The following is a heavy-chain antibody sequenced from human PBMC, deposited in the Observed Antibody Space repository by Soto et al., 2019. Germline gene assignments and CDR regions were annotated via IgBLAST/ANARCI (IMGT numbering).Heavy chain of an antibody. D-gene: IGHD1-26*01. Sequence: GGSLRLSCAASGFTFGDYAMHWVRQAPGKGLEWVSGISWNSGSIGYADSVEGRFTISRDNAKNSLYLQMNSLRAEDTALYYCAKDGGTRYYYYMDVWGKGTTVTVSS. V-gene: IGHV3-9*01. J-gene: IGHJ6*03. CDR3: AKDGGTRYYYYMDV. CDR2: ISWNSGSI. CDR1: GFTFGDYA.